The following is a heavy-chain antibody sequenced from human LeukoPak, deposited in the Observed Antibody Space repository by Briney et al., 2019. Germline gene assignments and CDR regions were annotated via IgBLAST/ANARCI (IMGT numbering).Heavy chain of an antibody. CDR2: IKQDGSEK. CDR3: ARDTRWGGEDFGF. D-gene: IGHD2-2*01. CDR1: GFTFSSYW. V-gene: IGHV3-7*04. Sequence: PGGSLRLSCAASGFTFSSYWMTWVRQAPGKGLGWVANIKQDGSEKYYVDSVKGRFTISRDNAKNSVYLQMNSLRAEDTAVYYCARDTRWGGEDFGFWGQGTLVTVSS. J-gene: IGHJ4*02.